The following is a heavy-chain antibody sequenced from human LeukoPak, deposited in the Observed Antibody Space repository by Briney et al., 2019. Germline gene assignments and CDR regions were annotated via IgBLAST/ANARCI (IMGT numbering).Heavy chain of an antibody. CDR3: ARHTSMATRTNWFDP. Sequence: GGSLRLSCAASGFSSSNYNMNWVRQAPGKGLEWVSLIYSGGNTYYADSVKGRFTISRDNSKNTLYLQMNSLRAEDTAVYYCARHTSMATRTNWFDPWGQGTLVTVSS. CDR1: GFSSSNYN. D-gene: IGHD5-24*01. V-gene: IGHV3-66*04. J-gene: IGHJ5*02. CDR2: IYSGGNT.